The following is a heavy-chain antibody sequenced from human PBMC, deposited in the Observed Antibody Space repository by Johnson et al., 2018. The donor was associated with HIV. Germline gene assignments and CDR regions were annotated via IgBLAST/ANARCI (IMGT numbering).Heavy chain of an antibody. Sequence: VQLVESGGGVVQPGRSLRLSCAASRFTVSSYGMHWVRQAPGKGLEWVAVISYDGNKRYYADSVKGRFTISRDNSKNTLYLQMKSLIAEDTTVYYCARGLWLTPDVFDVWGQGTMVTVSS. J-gene: IGHJ3*01. V-gene: IGHV3-30*03. D-gene: IGHD6-19*01. CDR2: ISYDGNKR. CDR3: ARGLWLTPDVFDV. CDR1: RFTVSSYG.